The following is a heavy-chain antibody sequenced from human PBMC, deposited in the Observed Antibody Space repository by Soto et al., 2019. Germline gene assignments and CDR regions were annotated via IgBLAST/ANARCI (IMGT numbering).Heavy chain of an antibody. D-gene: IGHD2-2*01. J-gene: IGHJ4*02. Sequence: PGGSLRLSCAASGFTFSSYGMHWVRQAPGKGLEWVAVISYDGSNKYYADSVKGRFTISRDNSKNTLYLQMNSLRAEDTAVYYCAKARWVVPAAMGLFDYWGQGTLVTVSS. CDR2: ISYDGSNK. CDR3: AKARWVVPAAMGLFDY. V-gene: IGHV3-30*18. CDR1: GFTFSSYG.